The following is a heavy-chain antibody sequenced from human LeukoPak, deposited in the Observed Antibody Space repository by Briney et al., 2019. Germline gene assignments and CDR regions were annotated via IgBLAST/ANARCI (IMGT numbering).Heavy chain of an antibody. V-gene: IGHV4-59*01. CDR2: IYYSGST. CDR1: GGSISSYY. J-gene: IGHJ6*02. CDR3: ARDWTAMVPNYYYGMDV. Sequence: PSETLSLTCTVSGGSISSYYWSWIRQPPGKGLEWIGYIYYSGSTNYNPSLKSRVTISVDTSKNQFSLKLSSVTAADTAVYYRARDWTAMVPNYYYGMDVWGQGTTVTVSS. D-gene: IGHD5-18*01.